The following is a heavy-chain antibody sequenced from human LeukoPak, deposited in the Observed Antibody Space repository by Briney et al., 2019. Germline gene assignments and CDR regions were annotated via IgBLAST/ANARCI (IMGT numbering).Heavy chain of an antibody. CDR3: AKQLDSGNYYPTGDDY. V-gene: IGHV3-23*01. D-gene: IGHD3-10*01. CDR2: ISGRGADT. CDR1: GFTLNSYA. J-gene: IGHJ4*02. Sequence: GGSLRLSCAASGFTLNSYATSWVRQAPGKGLEWVSAISGRGADTYYADSVKGRFTICRDTSKNTLYLQMNGLRDEDTAVYYCAKQLDSGNYYPTGDDYWGQGTLVTVSS.